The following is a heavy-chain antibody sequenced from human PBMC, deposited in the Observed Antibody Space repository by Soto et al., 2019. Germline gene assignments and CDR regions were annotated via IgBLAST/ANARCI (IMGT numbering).Heavy chain of an antibody. J-gene: IGHJ3*02. Sequence: GGSLRLSCAASGSTFSSYSMNWVRQAPGKGLEWVSSISSSSSYIYYADSVKGRFTISRDNAKNSLYLQMNSLRAEDTAVYYCARDRGSSGSSPADAFDIWGQGTMVTVSS. D-gene: IGHD1-26*01. CDR2: ISSSSSYI. CDR3: ARDRGSSGSSPADAFDI. CDR1: GSTFSSYS. V-gene: IGHV3-21*01.